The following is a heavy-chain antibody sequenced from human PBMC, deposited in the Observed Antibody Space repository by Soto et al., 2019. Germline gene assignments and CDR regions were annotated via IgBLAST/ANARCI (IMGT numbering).Heavy chain of an antibody. CDR2: INHSGST. Sequence: SETLSLTCAVYGGSFSGYYWSWIRQPPGKGLEWIGEINHSGSTNYNPSLKSRVTISVDTSKNQFSLKLSSVTAADTAVYYCARVILGVVTATPGYFDYWGQGTLVTVSS. J-gene: IGHJ4*02. CDR1: GGSFSGYY. CDR3: ARVILGVVTATPGYFDY. V-gene: IGHV4-34*01. D-gene: IGHD2-21*02.